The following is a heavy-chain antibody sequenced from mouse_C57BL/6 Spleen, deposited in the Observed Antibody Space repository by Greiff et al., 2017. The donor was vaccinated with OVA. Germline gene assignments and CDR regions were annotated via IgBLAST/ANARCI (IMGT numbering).Heavy chain of an antibody. CDR1: GYTFTSYW. D-gene: IGHD1-1*01. J-gene: IGHJ4*01. CDR2: IYPSDSET. CDR3: ARGGYYYGSSYYAMDY. V-gene: IGHV1-61*01. Sequence: VQLQQPGAELVRPGSSVKLSCKASGYTFTSYWMDWVKQRPGQGLEWIGNIYPSDSETHYNQKFKDKATLTVDKSSSTAYMQLSSLTSEDSAVYYGARGGYYYGSSYYAMDYWGQGTSVTVSS.